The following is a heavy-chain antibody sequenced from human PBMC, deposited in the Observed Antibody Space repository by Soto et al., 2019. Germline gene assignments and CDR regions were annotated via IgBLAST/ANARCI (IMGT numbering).Heavy chain of an antibody. CDR1: GGTFSSYA. Sequence: QVQLVQSGAEVQKPGSSVKVSCKASGGTFSSYAISWVRQAPGQGLEWMGGIIPIFGTANYAQKFQGRVTITADKSTSTAYMELSSLRSEDTAVYYCARRYCTNGVCYSGMDYWGQGTLVTVSS. D-gene: IGHD2-8*01. CDR3: ARRYCTNGVCYSGMDY. J-gene: IGHJ4*02. V-gene: IGHV1-69*06. CDR2: IIPIFGTA.